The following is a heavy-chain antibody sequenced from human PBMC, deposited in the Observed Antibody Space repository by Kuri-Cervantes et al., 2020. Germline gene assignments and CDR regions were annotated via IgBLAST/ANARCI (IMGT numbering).Heavy chain of an antibody. D-gene: IGHD1-26*01. CDR3: ARGHIVGVSAFDY. CDR1: GFTFSSYA. V-gene: IGHV3-23*05. Sequence: GESLKISCAASGFTFSSYAMSWVRQAPGKGLEWVSTIYTGGTTYYADAVRGRFSISRDTSRNTLYLQMDSLRAEDTAIYFCARGHIVGVSAFDYCGQGTLVTVSS. CDR2: IYTGGTT. J-gene: IGHJ4*02.